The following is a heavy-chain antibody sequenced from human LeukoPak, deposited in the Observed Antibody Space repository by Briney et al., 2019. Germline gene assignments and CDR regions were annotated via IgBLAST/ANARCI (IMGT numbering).Heavy chain of an antibody. CDR1: GGSISSSVGYY. CDR2: IYYSGSI. V-gene: IGHV4-39*01. CDR3: TRTFYSSPNNWFDP. D-gene: IGHD2/OR15-2a*01. J-gene: IGHJ5*02. Sequence: SETLSPTCTVSGGSISSSVGYYWGWIRQPPGKGLEYIGSIYYSGSIYYNPSLRSRVTISVDTSKNQFSLKLSSVTAADTAVYYCTRTFYSSPNNWFDPWGQGTLVTVSS.